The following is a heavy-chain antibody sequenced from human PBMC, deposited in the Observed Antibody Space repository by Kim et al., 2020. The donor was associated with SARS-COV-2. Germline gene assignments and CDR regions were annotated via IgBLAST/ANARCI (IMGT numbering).Heavy chain of an antibody. Sequence: EKGRFTHSSDDAKNTLYLQMNSLRAEDKAVYYCASDGLPYCSGGSCYFDYWGQGTLVTVSS. CDR3: ASDGLPYCSGGSCYFDY. V-gene: IGHV3-74*01. D-gene: IGHD2-15*01. J-gene: IGHJ4*02.